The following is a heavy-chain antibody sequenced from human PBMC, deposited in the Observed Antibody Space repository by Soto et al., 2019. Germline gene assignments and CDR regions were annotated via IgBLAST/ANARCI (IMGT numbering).Heavy chain of an antibody. D-gene: IGHD4-17*01. V-gene: IGHV2-5*02. J-gene: IGHJ4*02. CDR1: GFSLSNSGVG. Sequence: QITLKESGTSPVKPTQTLTLTCTFSGFSLSNSGVGVTWIRQPPGKALEWLAVIYGGNDKRYSLSLKNRLTNTKDTSKNQVVLTVTNMDPVDTAAYYCAHCTLHDYGDYDPGTSHVVDSWSQGTLVTVSS. CDR2: IYGGNDK. CDR3: AHCTLHDYGDYDPGTSHVVDS.